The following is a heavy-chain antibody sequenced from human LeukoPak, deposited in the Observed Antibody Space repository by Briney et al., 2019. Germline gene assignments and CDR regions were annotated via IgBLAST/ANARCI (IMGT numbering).Heavy chain of an antibody. J-gene: IGHJ6*02. CDR3: ARDKTGNYYYGMDV. CDR1: GFTFTTYG. Sequence: PGRSLRLSCAASGFTFTTYGMHWVRQAPGKGLEWVATISSDGSAKYYADSVQGRFTISRDNSKNTLYLQMNSLRAEDTAVYYCARDKTGNYYYGMDVWGQGTTVTVSS. V-gene: IGHV3-30*03. CDR2: ISSDGSAK.